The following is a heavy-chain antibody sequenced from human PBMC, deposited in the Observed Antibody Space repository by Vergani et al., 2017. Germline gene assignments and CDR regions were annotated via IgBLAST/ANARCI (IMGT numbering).Heavy chain of an antibody. CDR3: AKDIQVYGDYVPGGLHAFDI. CDR2: ISWNSGST. CDR1: GFTFDDYA. V-gene: IGHV3-9*01. J-gene: IGHJ3*02. D-gene: IGHD4-17*01. Sequence: EVQLVESGGGLVQPGRSLRLSCAASGFTFDDYAMHWARQAPGKGLEWVSGISWNSGSTGYADSVKGRFTISRDNAKNSLYLQMNSLRAEDTALYYCAKDIQVYGDYVPGGLHAFDIWGQGTMVTVSS.